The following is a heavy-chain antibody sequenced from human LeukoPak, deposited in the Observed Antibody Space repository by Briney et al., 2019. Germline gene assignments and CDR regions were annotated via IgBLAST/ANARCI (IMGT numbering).Heavy chain of an antibody. V-gene: IGHV3-21*01. CDR2: ISSSSSYI. D-gene: IGHD1-26*01. CDR1: GFTFSSYS. CDR3: ARCYSGSQYFDY. Sequence: GGSLRLSCAASGFTFSSYSMNWVRQAPGKGLEWVSSISSSSSYIYYPDSVKGRFTISRDNAKNSLYLQMNSLRAEDTAVYYCARCYSGSQYFDYWGQGTLVTASS. J-gene: IGHJ4*02.